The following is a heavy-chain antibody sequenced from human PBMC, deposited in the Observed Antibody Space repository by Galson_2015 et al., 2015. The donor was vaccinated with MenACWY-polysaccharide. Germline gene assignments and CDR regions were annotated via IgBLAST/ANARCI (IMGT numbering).Heavy chain of an antibody. CDR3: ARELSDYSNPEPHFDY. Sequence: SVKVSCKASGYTFTGYYMHWVRQAPGQGLEWMGWINPNSGGTNYAQKFQGRVTMTQDTSISTAYMELSRLRSDDTAVYYCARELSDYSNPEPHFDYWGQGTLVTVSS. V-gene: IGHV1-2*02. CDR2: INPNSGGT. CDR1: GYTFTGYY. D-gene: IGHD4-11*01. J-gene: IGHJ4*02.